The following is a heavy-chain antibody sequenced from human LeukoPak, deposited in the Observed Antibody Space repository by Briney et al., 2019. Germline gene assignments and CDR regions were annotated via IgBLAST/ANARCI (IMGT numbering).Heavy chain of an antibody. Sequence: GGSLRLSCAASGFTFSSYSMNWVRQAPGKGLEWVSSISSSSSYIYYADSVKGRFTTSRDNAKNSLYLQMNSLRAEDTAVYYCARANRYCSGGSCPRGPFDYWGQGTLVTVSS. CDR3: ARANRYCSGGSCPRGPFDY. D-gene: IGHD2-15*01. J-gene: IGHJ4*02. CDR2: ISSSSSYI. V-gene: IGHV3-21*01. CDR1: GFTFSSYS.